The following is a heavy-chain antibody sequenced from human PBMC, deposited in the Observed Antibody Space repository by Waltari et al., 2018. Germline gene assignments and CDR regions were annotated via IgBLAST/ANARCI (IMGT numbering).Heavy chain of an antibody. Sequence: QVQLQESGPGLVKPSETLALTCTGSGGSISSYYWSWIRQPAGKGLEWIGRIYTSGSTNYNPSLKSRVTMSVDTSKNQFSLKLSSVTAADTAVYYCARTPLVVVPAAITYYYYMDVWGKGTTVTISS. V-gene: IGHV4-4*07. CDR1: GGSISSYY. CDR3: ARTPLVVVPAAITYYYYMDV. CDR2: IYTSGST. D-gene: IGHD2-2*02. J-gene: IGHJ6*03.